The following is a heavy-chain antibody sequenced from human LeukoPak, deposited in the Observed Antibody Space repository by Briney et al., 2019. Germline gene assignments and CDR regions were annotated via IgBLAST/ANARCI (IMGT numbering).Heavy chain of an antibody. CDR3: ATGPPLTMVREGPFDY. D-gene: IGHD3-10*01. Sequence: ASVKVSCKAFGYIFTAYYMHGVRQAPGQGLEWMGWINPKTGDINYAQKFQGRVAVTRDTSINTVYMELTRLRSDDTAVYFCATGPPLTMVREGPFDYWGQGTLVTVSS. J-gene: IGHJ4*02. V-gene: IGHV1-2*02. CDR1: GYIFTAYY. CDR2: INPKTGDI.